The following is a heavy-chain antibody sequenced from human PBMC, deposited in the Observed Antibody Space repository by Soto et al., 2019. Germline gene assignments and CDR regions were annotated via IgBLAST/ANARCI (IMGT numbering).Heavy chain of an antibody. V-gene: IGHV1-3*01. CDR3: ARDHENVIVPADMGWFDP. D-gene: IGHD2-2*01. CDR1: GYTFTSYA. CDR2: INAGNGNT. J-gene: IGHJ5*02. Sequence: ASVKVSCKASGYTFTSYAMHWVRQAPGQRLEWMGWINAGNGNTKYSQKFQGRVTITRDTSASTAYMELSSLRSEDTAVYYCARDHENVIVPADMGWFDPWGQGTLVTVSS.